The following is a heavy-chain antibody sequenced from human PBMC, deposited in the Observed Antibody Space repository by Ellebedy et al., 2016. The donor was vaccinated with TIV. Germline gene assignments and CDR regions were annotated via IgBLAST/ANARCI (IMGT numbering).Heavy chain of an antibody. CDR1: GFTFSSYA. V-gene: IGHV3-23*01. CDR3: AKVLADYGDYRYFDY. D-gene: IGHD4-17*01. J-gene: IGHJ4*02. Sequence: GESLKISCAASGFTFSSYAMSWVRQAPGKGLEWVSAISGSGGSTYYADSVKGRFTISRDDSKNTLYLQMNSLRAEDTAVYYCAKVLADYGDYRYFDYWGQGTLVTVSS. CDR2: ISGSGGST.